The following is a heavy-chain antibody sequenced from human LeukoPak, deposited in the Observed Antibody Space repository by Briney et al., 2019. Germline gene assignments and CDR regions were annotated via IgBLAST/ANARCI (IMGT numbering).Heavy chain of an antibody. CDR1: GFTFSSYS. Sequence: GGSLSLSCAASGFTFSSYSMSWVRQPPGKGLEWVSAISGSGGSNYYADYEKGRFPLARDNSKSTLYQEMDSLGAEDTAVYDCGKGVDIVVCPAAPAVWGQGTLVTVSS. J-gene: IGHJ4*01. CDR2: ISGSGGSN. D-gene: IGHD2-2*03. V-gene: IGHV3-23*01. CDR3: GKGVDIVVCPAAPAV.